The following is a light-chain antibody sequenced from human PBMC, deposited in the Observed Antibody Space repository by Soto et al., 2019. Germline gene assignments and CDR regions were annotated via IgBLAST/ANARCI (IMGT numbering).Light chain of an antibody. CDR3: QQYDSYSLS. V-gene: IGKV1-9*01. CDR2: AAS. Sequence: IQLTQSPSSLSASIGDRVTSTCRASQCISSYLAWYQQKPGKAPNLLIYAASTLQSGVPSRFSVSGSGTDFTLTISSLQPDDVATYYCQQYDSYSLSFGGGTQVEIK. J-gene: IGKJ4*01. CDR1: QCISSY.